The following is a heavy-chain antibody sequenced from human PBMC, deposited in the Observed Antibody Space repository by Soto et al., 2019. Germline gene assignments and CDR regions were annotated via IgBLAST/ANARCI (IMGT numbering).Heavy chain of an antibody. D-gene: IGHD5-18*01. V-gene: IGHV1-18*01. CDR1: GYTFTSYG. CDR2: ISAYNGNT. CDR3: ASSAMDHYYYGMDV. Sequence: ASVKVSCKASGYTFTSYGISWVRQAPGQGLEWMGWISAYNGNTNYAQKLQGRVTMTTDESTSTAYMELSSLRSDDTAVYYCASSAMDHYYYGMDVWGQGTTVTSP. J-gene: IGHJ6*02.